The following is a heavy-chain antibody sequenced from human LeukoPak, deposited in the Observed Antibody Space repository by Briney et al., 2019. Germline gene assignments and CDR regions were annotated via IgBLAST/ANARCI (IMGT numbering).Heavy chain of an antibody. D-gene: IGHD2-15*01. J-gene: IGHJ6*03. CDR2: IYTSGST. V-gene: IGHV4-4*07. CDR1: GGSISSYY. Sequence: SETLSLTCTVSGGSISSYYWSWIRQPAGKGLEWIGRIYTSGSTNYNPSLKSRVTMSVDTSKNQFSLKLSSVTAADTAEYYCAREEDIVFYGYYYYYMDVWGKGTTVTVSS. CDR3: AREEDIVFYGYYYYYMDV.